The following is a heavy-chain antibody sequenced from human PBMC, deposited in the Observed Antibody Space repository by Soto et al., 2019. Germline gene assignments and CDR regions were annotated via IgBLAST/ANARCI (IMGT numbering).Heavy chain of an antibody. D-gene: IGHD1-1*01. CDR2: IYSGGAT. CDR1: GFTVSNNY. CDR3: ARDGTYNWV. J-gene: IGHJ4*02. V-gene: IGHV3-66*01. Sequence: EVQLVESGGGLVQPGGSLRLSCAASGFTVSNNYMRWVRQAPGKGLEWVSLIYSGGATYYADSVKGRFTISRDNSKNTLYLQMNSMRAEDKDVYYCARDGTYNWVGGQGILVNVSS.